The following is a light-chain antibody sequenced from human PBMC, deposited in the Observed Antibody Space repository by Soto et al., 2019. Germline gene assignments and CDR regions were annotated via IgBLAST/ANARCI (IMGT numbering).Light chain of an antibody. CDR2: DAP. V-gene: IGKV3-11*01. Sequence: EIVLTQSPVTLSLSPGERATLSCRASQSVSSYLAWYQHKPGQAPRLLIYDAPSRATGIPDRFSGSGSGTDFTLAISSLEPEDFAVYYCQQRSNWPLTFGGGTKVDIK. J-gene: IGKJ4*01. CDR1: QSVSSY. CDR3: QQRSNWPLT.